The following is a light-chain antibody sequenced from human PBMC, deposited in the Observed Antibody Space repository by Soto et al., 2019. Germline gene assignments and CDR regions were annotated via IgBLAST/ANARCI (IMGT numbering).Light chain of an antibody. CDR1: QSISSW. V-gene: IGKV1-5*03. CDR2: KAS. CDR3: QHYNTYPWT. J-gene: IGKJ1*01. Sequence: DIQMTQSPSTLSASVGDRVTITCRASQSISSWLAWYQQKPGKAPNLLIYKASHLENGVPSRFRGSGSGTEFTLTISSLQHGDFATYYCQHYNTYPWTFGQGTKVDIK.